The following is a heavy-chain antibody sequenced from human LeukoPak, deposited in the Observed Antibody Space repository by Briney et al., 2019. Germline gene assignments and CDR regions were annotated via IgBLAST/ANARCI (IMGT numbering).Heavy chain of an antibody. V-gene: IGHV1-46*01. J-gene: IGHJ4*02. D-gene: IGHD6-19*01. CDR1: GYTFTSYY. Sequence: ASVKVSCKASGYTFTSYYMHWVRQAPGQGLEWMGIINPSGGSTSYAQKFQGRVTMTRDMSTSTAYMELSRLRSDDTAVYYCARDRTLRLGELSYFDYWGQGTLVTVSS. CDR3: ARDRTLRLGELSYFDY. CDR2: INPSGGST.